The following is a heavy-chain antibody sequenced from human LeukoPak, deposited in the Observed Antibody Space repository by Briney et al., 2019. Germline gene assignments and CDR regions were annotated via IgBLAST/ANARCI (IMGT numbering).Heavy chain of an antibody. D-gene: IGHD5/OR15-5a*01. CDR2: MHPGESEI. CDR1: GYSFTNYW. CDR3: ARTIESLGSGARYFDP. J-gene: IGHJ5*02. Sequence: GESLKISCKASGYSFTNYWIAWVRQKPGKGLEWMGIMHPGESEINYSPSFEGQVTISADTSISTAYLEWYSLKASDSAIYYCARTIESLGSGARYFDPWGQGTMITVSS. V-gene: IGHV5-51*01.